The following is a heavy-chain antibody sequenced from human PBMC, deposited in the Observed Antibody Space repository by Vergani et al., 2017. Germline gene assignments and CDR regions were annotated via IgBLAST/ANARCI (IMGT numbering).Heavy chain of an antibody. D-gene: IGHD3-10*01. CDR2: IRGSGGST. Sequence: EVQLLESGGGLVQPGGSLRLSCAASGFTFSSYAMSWVRQAPGKGLEWVSAIRGSGGSTYYADSVKGRFTISRDNSKNTLYLQMNSLRAEDTAVYYCAGDQATIYGSGSYYYYYYGMDVWGQGTTVTVSS. J-gene: IGHJ6*02. CDR1: GFTFSSYA. V-gene: IGHV3-23*01. CDR3: AGDQATIYGSGSYYYYYYGMDV.